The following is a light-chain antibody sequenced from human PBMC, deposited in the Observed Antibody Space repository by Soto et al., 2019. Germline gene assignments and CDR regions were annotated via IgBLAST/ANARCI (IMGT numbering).Light chain of an antibody. CDR1: QDISNY. V-gene: IGKV1-33*01. Sequence: DIQMTQSPSSLSASVGDRVTITCQASQDISNYLNWYQQKPGKAPKLLIYDASNLETRVPSRFSGSVSGTDFTFTISSLQPEDIATYYCQQYDNLPLTFGGGTKVEIK. CDR3: QQYDNLPLT. J-gene: IGKJ4*01. CDR2: DAS.